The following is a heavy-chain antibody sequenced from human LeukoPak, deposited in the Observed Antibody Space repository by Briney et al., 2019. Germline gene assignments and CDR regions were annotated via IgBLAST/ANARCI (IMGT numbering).Heavy chain of an antibody. CDR3: AKSLYYYDPYFDY. J-gene: IGHJ4*02. Sequence: GGSLRLSCAASGFTFSSYWMNWVRQAPGKGLEWVAVISYDGSNKYYADSVKGRFTISRDNSKNTLYLQMNSLRAEDTAVYYCAKSLYYYDPYFDYWGQGTLVTVSS. D-gene: IGHD3-22*01. CDR2: ISYDGSNK. V-gene: IGHV3-30*18. CDR1: GFTFSSYW.